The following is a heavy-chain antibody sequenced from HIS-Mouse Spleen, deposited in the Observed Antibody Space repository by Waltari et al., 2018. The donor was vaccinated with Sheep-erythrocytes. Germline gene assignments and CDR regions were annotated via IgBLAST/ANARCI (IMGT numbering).Heavy chain of an antibody. V-gene: IGHV4-39*01. D-gene: IGHD5-18*01. CDR1: GGSISSSSFY. J-gene: IGHJ4*02. CDR3: ARHKDTAMVHFDY. CDR2: IYYSGST. Sequence: QLQLQESGPGLVKPSETLSLTCTVSGGSISSSSFYWGWIRQPPGKGLAGVGSIYYSGSTYYNPSLKSRVTISVDTSKNQFSLKLSSVTAADTAVYYCARHKDTAMVHFDYWGQGTLVTVSS.